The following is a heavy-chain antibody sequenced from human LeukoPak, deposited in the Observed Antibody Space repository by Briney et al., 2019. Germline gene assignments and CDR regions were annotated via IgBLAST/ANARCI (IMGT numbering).Heavy chain of an antibody. CDR2: ISYDGSNK. V-gene: IGHV3-30*03. CDR1: GFTFSSYG. Sequence: GGSLRLSCAASGFTFSSYGMHWVRQAPGKGLEWVAVISYDGSNKYYADSVKGRFTISRDNSKNTLYLQMNSLRAEDTAVYYCARFSRDPSENFDYWGQGTLVTVSS. J-gene: IGHJ4*02. D-gene: IGHD2/OR15-2a*01. CDR3: ARFSRDPSENFDY.